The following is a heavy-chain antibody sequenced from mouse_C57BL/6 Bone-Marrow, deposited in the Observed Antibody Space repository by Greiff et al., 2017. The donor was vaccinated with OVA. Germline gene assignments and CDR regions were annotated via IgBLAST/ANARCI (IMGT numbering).Heavy chain of an antibody. D-gene: IGHD3-2*02. V-gene: IGHV1-52*01. J-gene: IGHJ3*01. CDR3: ARTAQDTTLAY. CDR2: IDPSDSET. Sequence: QVQLKQPGAELVRPGSSVKLSCKASGYTFTSYWMHWVKQRPIQGLEWIGNIDPSDSETHYNQKFKDKATLTVDKSSSTAYMQLSSLTSEDSAVYYCARTAQDTTLAYWGQGTLVTVSA. CDR1: GYTFTSYW.